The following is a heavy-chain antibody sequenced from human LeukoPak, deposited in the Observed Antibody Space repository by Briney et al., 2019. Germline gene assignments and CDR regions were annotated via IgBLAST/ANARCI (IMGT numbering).Heavy chain of an antibody. D-gene: IGHD3-10*01. CDR3: ASSAIRGLLVPLGY. CDR2: ISISSTTI. V-gene: IGHV3-11*04. CDR1: GFTFTDYY. J-gene: IGHJ4*02. Sequence: GVSLRLSCAASGFTFTDYYMSWIRQAPGKGLEWVSYISISSTTIYYADSVKGRFTFSRDNAKNSLYLQMNSLRAEDTAVYYCASSAIRGLLVPLGYWGQGTLVTVSS.